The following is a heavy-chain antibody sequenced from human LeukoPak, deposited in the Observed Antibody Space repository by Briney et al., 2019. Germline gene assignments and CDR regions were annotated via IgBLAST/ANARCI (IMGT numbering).Heavy chain of an antibody. Sequence: GGSLRLSCAASGFTFSSDVMSWVRQAPGKGLEWVSSISSSGAGTFYADSVKGRFTISRDNSKNTVDLQMNSLRAEDTAVYSCARVTFGSSNYWGQGTLVTVSS. CDR2: ISSSGAGT. CDR1: GFTFSSDV. CDR3: ARVTFGSSNY. J-gene: IGHJ4*02. V-gene: IGHV3-23*01. D-gene: IGHD2-21*02.